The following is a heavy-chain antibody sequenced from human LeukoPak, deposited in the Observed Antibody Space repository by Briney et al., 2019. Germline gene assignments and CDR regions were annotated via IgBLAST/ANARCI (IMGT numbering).Heavy chain of an antibody. D-gene: IGHD4-23*01. Sequence: GGSLRLSCAASGFTFSNYWMHWVRQAPGKGLVWVSHINADGTSTTYADSVKGRFTISRDNAKNTLYLQMNSLRAEDTAVYYCARDRWLLDYWGQETPVTVSS. J-gene: IGHJ4*02. V-gene: IGHV3-74*01. CDR2: INADGTST. CDR3: ARDRWLLDY. CDR1: GFTFSNYW.